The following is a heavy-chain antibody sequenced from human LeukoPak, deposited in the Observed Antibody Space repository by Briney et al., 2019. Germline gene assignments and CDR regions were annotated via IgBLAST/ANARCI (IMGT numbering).Heavy chain of an antibody. D-gene: IGHD6-19*01. CDR2: ISSNGGST. CDR3: ARDLAGIAVAGTIAFDI. V-gene: IGHV3-64*01. Sequence: PGGSLRLSCAASGFTFSSYAMHWVRQAPGKGLEYVSAISSNGGSTYYANSVKGRFTISRDNSKNTLYLQMGSLRAEDMAVYYCARDLAGIAVAGTIAFDIWGQGTMVTVSS. CDR1: GFTFSSYA. J-gene: IGHJ3*02.